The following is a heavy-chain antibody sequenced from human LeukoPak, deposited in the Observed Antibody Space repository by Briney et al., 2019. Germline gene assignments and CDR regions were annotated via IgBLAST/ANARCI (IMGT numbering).Heavy chain of an antibody. V-gene: IGHV3-21*01. J-gene: IGHJ6*02. CDR3: ARVPGYYDSSGYPLTYYYYGMDV. CDR2: ISSSSSYI. CDR1: GFSFSSYS. Sequence: GGSLRLSCAASGFSFSSYSMNWDRQAPGKGLEWVSSISSSSSYIYYADSVKGRFTISRDNAKNSLYLQMNSLRAEDTAVYYCARVPGYYDSSGYPLTYYYYGMDVWGQGSTVTVSS. D-gene: IGHD3-22*01.